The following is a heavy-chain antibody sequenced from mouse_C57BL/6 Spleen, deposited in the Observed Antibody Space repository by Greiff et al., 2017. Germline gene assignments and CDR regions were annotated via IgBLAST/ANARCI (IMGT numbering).Heavy chain of an antibody. CDR1: GYSITSGYY. D-gene: IGHD1-1*01. CDR3: ASDGSSQPWYFDV. Sequence: EVQLQESGPGLVKPSQSLSLTCSVTGYSITSGYYWNWIRQFPGNKLEWMGYISYDGSNNYNPSLKNRISITRDTSKNQIFLKLNSVTTEDTATYYCASDGSSQPWYFDVWGTGTTVTVSS. J-gene: IGHJ1*03. CDR2: ISYDGSN. V-gene: IGHV3-6*01.